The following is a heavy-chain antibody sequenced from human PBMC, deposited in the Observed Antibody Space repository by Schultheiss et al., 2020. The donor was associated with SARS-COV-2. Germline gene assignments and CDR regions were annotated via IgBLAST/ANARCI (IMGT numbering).Heavy chain of an antibody. Sequence: GGSLRLSCAASGFTVSSNYMSWVRQAPGKGLEWVAVISYDGSNKYYADSVKGRFTISRDNSKNTLYLEMNSLRAEDTAVYYCAREAIGRFDYWGQGTLVTVSS. CDR3: AREAIGRFDY. J-gene: IGHJ4*02. CDR1: GFTVSSNY. D-gene: IGHD2-2*02. V-gene: IGHV3-30-3*01. CDR2: ISYDGSNK.